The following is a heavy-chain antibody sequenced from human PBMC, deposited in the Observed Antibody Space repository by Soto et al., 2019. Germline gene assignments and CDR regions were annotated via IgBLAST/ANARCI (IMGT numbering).Heavy chain of an antibody. CDR2: IYYSGST. J-gene: IGHJ6*02. Sequence: SSETLSLTCTVSGGSISSSSYYWGWIRQPPGKGLEWIGSIYYSGSTYYNPSLKSRVTISVDTSKNQFSLKLSSVTAADTAVYYCARRYSSSLDVWGQGTTVT. D-gene: IGHD6-13*01. CDR1: GGSISSSSYY. CDR3: ARRYSSSLDV. V-gene: IGHV4-39*01.